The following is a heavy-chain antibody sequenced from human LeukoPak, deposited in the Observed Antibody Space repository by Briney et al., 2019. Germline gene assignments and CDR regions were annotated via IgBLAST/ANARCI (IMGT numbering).Heavy chain of an antibody. Sequence: ASVKVSCKSSGYTFNNYAMNWVRQAPGQGLEWMGWINTNTGNPTYAQGFTGRFVFSSDTSVRTAYLQISSLEAEDTAVYYCATWGEWLRYWGQGTLVTVSS. CDR3: ATWGEWLRY. J-gene: IGHJ4*02. V-gene: IGHV7-4-1*02. CDR2: INTNTGNP. D-gene: IGHD5-12*01. CDR1: GYTFNNYA.